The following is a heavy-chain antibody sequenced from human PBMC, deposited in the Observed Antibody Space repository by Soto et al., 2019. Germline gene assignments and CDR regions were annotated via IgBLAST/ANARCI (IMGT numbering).Heavy chain of an antibody. J-gene: IGHJ4*02. CDR2: ISSSSSYT. V-gene: IGHV3-11*06. Sequence: PGGSLRLSCAASGFTFSDYYMSWIRQAPGKGLEWVSYISSSSSYTNYADSVKGRFTISRDNAKNSLYLQMNSLRAEDTAVYYCVKTGDYGDFFDYWGQGTQVTSPQ. CDR1: GFTFSDYY. CDR3: VKTGDYGDFFDY. D-gene: IGHD4-17*01.